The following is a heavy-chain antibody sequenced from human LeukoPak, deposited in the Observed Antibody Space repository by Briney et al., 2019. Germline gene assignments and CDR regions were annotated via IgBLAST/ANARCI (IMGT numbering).Heavy chain of an antibody. J-gene: IGHJ3*01. CDR2: SRNKANSYTT. Sequence: GGSLRLSCAASGFTFSDHYMDWVRQAPGKGLEWVGRSRNKANSYTTEYAASVKGRFTISRDNSKNTLYLQMNSLRVEDTAVYYCAKDIQLSTWGLGTMVTVSS. V-gene: IGHV3-72*01. CDR1: GFTFSDHY. D-gene: IGHD3-16*02. CDR3: AKDIQLST.